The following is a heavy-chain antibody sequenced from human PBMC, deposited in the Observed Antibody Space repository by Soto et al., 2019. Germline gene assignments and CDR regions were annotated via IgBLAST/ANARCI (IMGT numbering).Heavy chain of an antibody. J-gene: IGHJ4*02. CDR1: GGSISSSNW. Sequence: SETLSLTCAVSGGSISSSNWCCWVRQPPGTGLEWIGHINHSGSTSYNPSLKSRVTISVDTSKNQFSLKLTSVTAADTAVYYCARDKITGLFDYWGQGTLVTVSS. CDR2: INHSGST. D-gene: IGHD2-8*02. V-gene: IGHV4-4*02. CDR3: ARDKITGLFDY.